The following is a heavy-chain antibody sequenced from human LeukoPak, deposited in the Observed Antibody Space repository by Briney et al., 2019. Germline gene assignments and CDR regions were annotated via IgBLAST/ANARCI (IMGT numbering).Heavy chain of an antibody. CDR1: GFTLSSYS. Sequence: GGSLRLSCAASGFTLSSYSMNWVRQAPGKGLEWVSSISSSSSYIYYADSVKGRFTISRDNAKNSLYLQMNSLRAEDTAVYYCARDGDYDILTGYYSIIDYWGQGTLVTVSS. CDR3: ARDGDYDILTGYYSIIDY. J-gene: IGHJ4*02. D-gene: IGHD3-9*01. CDR2: ISSSSSYI. V-gene: IGHV3-21*01.